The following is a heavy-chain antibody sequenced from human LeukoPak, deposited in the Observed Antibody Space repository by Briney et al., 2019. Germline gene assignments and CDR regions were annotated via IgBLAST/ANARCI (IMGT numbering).Heavy chain of an antibody. V-gene: IGHV3-23*01. Sequence: PGGSLRLSCAASGFAFSTYAMSWVRQTPGKGLEWISAINDNGVSTYYADSVKGRFTISRDNSKNTMYLQMNSLRAEDTAIFYCAKAITMIVVVSAFDIWGQGTMVTVSS. CDR2: INDNGVST. CDR1: GFAFSTYA. J-gene: IGHJ3*02. CDR3: AKAITMIVVVSAFDI. D-gene: IGHD3-22*01.